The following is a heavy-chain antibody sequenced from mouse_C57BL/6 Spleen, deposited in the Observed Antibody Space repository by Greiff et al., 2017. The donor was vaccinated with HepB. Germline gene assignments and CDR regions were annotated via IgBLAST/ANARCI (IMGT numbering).Heavy chain of an antibody. CDR1: GYTFTSYW. CDR3: AREDDYDYFDY. CDR2: IDPSDSET. D-gene: IGHD2-4*01. V-gene: IGHV1-52*01. Sequence: VKLQQPGAELVRPGSSVKLSCKASGYTFTSYWMHWVKQRPIQGLEWIGNIDPSDSETHYNQKFKDKATLTVDKSSSTAYMQLSSLTSEDSAVYYCAREDDYDYFDYWGQGTTLTVSS. J-gene: IGHJ2*01.